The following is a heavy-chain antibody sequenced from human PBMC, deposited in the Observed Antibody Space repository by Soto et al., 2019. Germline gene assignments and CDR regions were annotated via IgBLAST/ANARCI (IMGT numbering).Heavy chain of an antibody. D-gene: IGHD1-7*01. CDR1: GGTFSNSA. J-gene: IGHJ5*02. Sequence: SVKVSCKASGGTFSNSAIYWVRQAPGQGLVWMGGFNPIFGAPNYAQKFQGRATITADESTSTVYMDLSSLRSEDTAIYYCAVGNSTTYNWFDPWGQGTLVTVSS. V-gene: IGHV1-69*13. CDR3: AVGNSTTYNWFDP. CDR2: FNPIFGAP.